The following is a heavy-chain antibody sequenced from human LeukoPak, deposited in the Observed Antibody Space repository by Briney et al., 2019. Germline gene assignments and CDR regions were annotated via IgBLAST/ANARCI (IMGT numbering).Heavy chain of an antibody. Sequence: GGSLRLSCAASGFTVSSNYMSWVRQAPGKGLEWVSVIYSGGSTYYADSVKGRFTISRDNSKNTLYLQMNSLRAEDTAVYYCAKEGSMVFGVNWGQGTLVTVSS. D-gene: IGHD3-3*01. J-gene: IGHJ4*02. CDR2: IYSGGST. V-gene: IGHV3-53*01. CDR1: GFTVSSNY. CDR3: AKEGSMVFGVN.